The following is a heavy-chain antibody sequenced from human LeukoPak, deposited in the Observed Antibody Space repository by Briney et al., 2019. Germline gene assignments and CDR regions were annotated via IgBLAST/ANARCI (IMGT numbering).Heavy chain of an antibody. J-gene: IGHJ4*02. Sequence: GGSLRLSCTASAFAFSNHAMSWVRQAPGKGLEWVSAISGSGGSTYYADSVKGRFTISRDNSKNTLYLQMNSLRAEDTAVYYCAEISGLYSSSWYSPYFDYWGQGTLVTVSS. CDR1: AFAFSNHA. D-gene: IGHD6-13*01. CDR2: ISGSGGST. V-gene: IGHV3-23*01. CDR3: AEISGLYSSSWYSPYFDY.